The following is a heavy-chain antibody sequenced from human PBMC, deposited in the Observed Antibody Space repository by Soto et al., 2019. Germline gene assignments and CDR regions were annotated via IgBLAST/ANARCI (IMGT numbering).Heavy chain of an antibody. CDR2: IWYDGSNK. CDR3: ARAPRYYYMDV. CDR1: GFTFSSYG. Sequence: QVQLVESGGGVVQPGRSLRLSCAASGFTFSSYGMHWVRQAPGKGLEWVAVIWYDGSNKYYADSVKGRFTISRDNSKNTLYLQMNSLRAEDTAVYYCARAPRYYYMDVWGKGTTVTVSS. V-gene: IGHV3-33*01. J-gene: IGHJ6*03.